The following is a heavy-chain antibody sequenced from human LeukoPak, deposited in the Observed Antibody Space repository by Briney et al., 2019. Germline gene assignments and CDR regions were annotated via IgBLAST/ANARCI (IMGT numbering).Heavy chain of an antibody. D-gene: IGHD2-2*01. CDR3: AREGSYQLLYYYYYMDV. Sequence: SETLSLTCTVSGGSISSSSYYWGWIRQPPGKGLEWIGSIYYSGSTYYNPSLKSRVTISVDTSKNQFSLKLSSVTAADTAVYYCAREGSYQLLYYYYYMDVWGKGTTVTVSS. CDR2: IYYSGST. CDR1: GGSISSSSYY. V-gene: IGHV4-39*07. J-gene: IGHJ6*03.